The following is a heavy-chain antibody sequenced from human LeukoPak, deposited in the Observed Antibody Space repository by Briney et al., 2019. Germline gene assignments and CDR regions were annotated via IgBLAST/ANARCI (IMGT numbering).Heavy chain of an antibody. V-gene: IGHV3-7*01. CDR3: ARDYPIVVVVAAHKPLDY. D-gene: IGHD2-15*01. Sequence: SGGSLRLSCAASGFTFSSYWMSWVRQAPGKGLEWVANIKQDGSEKYYVDSVKGRFTISRDNAKNSLYLQMNSLRAEDTAVYYCARDYPIVVVVAAHKPLDYWGQGTLVTVSS. CDR1: GFTFSSYW. J-gene: IGHJ4*02. CDR2: IKQDGSEK.